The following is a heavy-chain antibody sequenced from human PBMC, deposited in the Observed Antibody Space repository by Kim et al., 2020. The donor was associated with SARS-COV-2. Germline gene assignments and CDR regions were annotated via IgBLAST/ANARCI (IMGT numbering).Heavy chain of an antibody. Sequence: GGSLRLSCTASRFTFSSYGMHWVRQAPGQGLEWVAVIWFDGSNKYYADSVTGRFTISRDNSKNTLYLQMNSLRAEDTAVYYCAKDHGSYYSADGMDVWGQGTPVTVSS. CDR1: RFTFSSYG. J-gene: IGHJ6*02. CDR2: IWFDGSNK. CDR3: AKDHGSYYSADGMDV. V-gene: IGHV3-33*06. D-gene: IGHD1-26*01.